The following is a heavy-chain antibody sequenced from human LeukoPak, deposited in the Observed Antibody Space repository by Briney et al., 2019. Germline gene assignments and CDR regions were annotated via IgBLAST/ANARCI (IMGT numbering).Heavy chain of an antibody. CDR1: GFTFTSYD. J-gene: IGHJ5*02. Sequence: ASVKVSCRASGFTFTSYDINWVRQASGQGLEWMGWMNPNNGNTGYAQKFQGRVTMTRNTSISTAYMELSSLRSEDTAVYYCARLEGNYDFWSGYDPKWFDPWGQGTLVTVSS. V-gene: IGHV1-8*01. CDR3: ARLEGNYDFWSGYDPKWFDP. CDR2: MNPNNGNT. D-gene: IGHD3-3*01.